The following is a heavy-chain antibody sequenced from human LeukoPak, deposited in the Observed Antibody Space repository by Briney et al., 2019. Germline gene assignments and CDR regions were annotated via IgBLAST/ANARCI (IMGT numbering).Heavy chain of an antibody. CDR1: GFTFSSYA. CDR3: AAPWGHSSGWYQGY. CDR2: ISGSGGST. V-gene: IGHV3-23*01. J-gene: IGHJ4*02. D-gene: IGHD6-19*01. Sequence: GGSLRLSCAASGFTFSSYAMSWVRQAPGKGLEWVSAISGSGGSTYYADSVKGRFTISRDNSKNTLYLQMNSLRAEDTAVYYCAAPWGHSSGWYQGYWGQGTLVTVSS.